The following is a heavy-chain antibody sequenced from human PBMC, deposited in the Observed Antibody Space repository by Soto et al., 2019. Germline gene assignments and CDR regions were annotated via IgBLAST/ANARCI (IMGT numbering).Heavy chain of an antibody. CDR1: GYSFSDYH. CDR3: ARGHSTDCSNGVCSFFYNHEMDV. Sequence: QVQLVQSGAEVKKPGASVKVSYMASGYSFSDYHIYWVRQAPGQGLEWLGRINPKSGGTSTAQKFQGWVTMTRDTSISTAYMELTRLKSDDTAVYFCARGHSTDCSNGVCSFFYNHEMDVWGQGTTVTVSS. CDR2: INPKSGGT. V-gene: IGHV1-2*04. J-gene: IGHJ6*02. D-gene: IGHD2-8*01.